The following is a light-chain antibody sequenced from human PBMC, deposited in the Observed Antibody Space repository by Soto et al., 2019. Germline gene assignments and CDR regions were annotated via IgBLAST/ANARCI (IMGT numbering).Light chain of an antibody. Sequence: DIQMTQSPSTLSASVGDRVTITCRASQTISSWLAWYQQKPGKAPKLLIYKASSLESGVPSRFSGSGSGTEFTLTISSLQPDDFATYYCHQYDSYSTFGQGTRLENK. CDR1: QTISSW. CDR3: HQYDSYST. CDR2: KAS. J-gene: IGKJ5*01. V-gene: IGKV1-5*03.